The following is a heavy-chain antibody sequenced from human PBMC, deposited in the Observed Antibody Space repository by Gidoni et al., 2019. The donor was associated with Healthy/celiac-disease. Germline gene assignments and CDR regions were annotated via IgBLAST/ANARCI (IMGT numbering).Heavy chain of an antibody. CDR2: FDPEDGET. CDR1: GYTLTELS. V-gene: IGHV1-24*01. Sequence: QVQLVQSVAEVTKPGSSVTVSCKVSGYTLTELSMHWVRQAPGKGLEWMGGFDPEDGETIYAQKFQGRVTMTEDTSTDTAYMELSSLRSEDTAVYYCATDLYCGGDCSRPDYWGQGTLVTVSS. CDR3: ATDLYCGGDCSRPDY. J-gene: IGHJ4*02. D-gene: IGHD2-21*02.